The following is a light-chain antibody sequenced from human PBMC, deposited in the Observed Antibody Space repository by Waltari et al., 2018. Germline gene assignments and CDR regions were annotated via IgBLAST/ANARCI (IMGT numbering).Light chain of an antibody. V-gene: IGKV3-11*01. CDR2: DAS. Sequence: DIVLTQSPAPLSLSPGERATLSCRASPSVSSYLGWYQQKPGQPPRLLIYDASNRATGIPDRFSGSGSGTDFTLTISSLEFEDVAVYYCQQRANWPLTFGGGTKVEIK. J-gene: IGKJ4*01. CDR1: PSVSSY. CDR3: QQRANWPLT.